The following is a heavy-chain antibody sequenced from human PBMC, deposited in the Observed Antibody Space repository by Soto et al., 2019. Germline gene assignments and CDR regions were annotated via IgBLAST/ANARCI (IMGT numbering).Heavy chain of an antibody. V-gene: IGHV3-48*02. J-gene: IGHJ5*02. D-gene: IGHD3-22*01. Sequence: GGSLRLSCAASGFTLSSYAMSWVRQAPGKGLEWVSYISSSSSTIYYADSVKGRFTISRDNAKNSLYLQMNSLRDEDTAVYYCAKNTYYYDSSGYQNWFDPWGQGTLVTVSS. CDR3: AKNTYYYDSSGYQNWFDP. CDR1: GFTLSSYA. CDR2: ISSSSSTI.